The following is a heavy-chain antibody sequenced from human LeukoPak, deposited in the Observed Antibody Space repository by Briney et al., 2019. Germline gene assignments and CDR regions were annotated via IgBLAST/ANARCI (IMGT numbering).Heavy chain of an antibody. D-gene: IGHD6-6*01. Sequence: PGGSLRLSCAVSGFTFSSYAMRWVRQAPAKGLEWVAVISYDGSNKYYADSVKGRFTIPRDNSKNTLYLQMNSLRAEDRAVYYCARAPSSSANYFDYWGQGTLVTVSS. CDR3: ARAPSSSANYFDY. CDR1: GFTFSSYA. V-gene: IGHV3-30-3*01. J-gene: IGHJ4*02. CDR2: ISYDGSNK.